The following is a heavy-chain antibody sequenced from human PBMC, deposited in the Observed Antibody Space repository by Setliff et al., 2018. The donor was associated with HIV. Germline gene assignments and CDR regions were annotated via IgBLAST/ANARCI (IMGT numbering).Heavy chain of an antibody. Sequence: PGGSLRLSCAASGFTFSSYPMSWVRQSPRKGPEWVSAISDGGGSTYYAVSVKGRFTISRDNSKNTLYLQMNSLRVEDTAVYYCAKEPKLGGIAAPFDYWGQGTLVTVSS. CDR3: AKEPKLGGIAAPFDY. J-gene: IGHJ4*02. CDR1: GFTFSSYP. V-gene: IGHV3-23*01. CDR2: ISDGGGST. D-gene: IGHD6-6*01.